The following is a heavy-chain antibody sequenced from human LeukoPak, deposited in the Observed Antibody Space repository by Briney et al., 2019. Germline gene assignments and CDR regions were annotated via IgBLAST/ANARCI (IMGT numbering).Heavy chain of an antibody. Sequence: GSLRLSCAASGFTFSSYSMNWVRQAPGKGLEWVSSISSSSSYIYYADSVKGRFTISRDNAKNSLYLQMNSLRAEDTAVYYCARGLRLGESLNYWGQGTLVTVSS. CDR3: ARGLRLGESLNY. J-gene: IGHJ4*02. CDR2: ISSSSSYI. CDR1: GFTFSSYS. V-gene: IGHV3-21*01. D-gene: IGHD3-16*01.